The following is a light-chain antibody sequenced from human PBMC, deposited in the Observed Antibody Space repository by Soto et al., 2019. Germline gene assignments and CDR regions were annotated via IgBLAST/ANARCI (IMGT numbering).Light chain of an antibody. CDR3: SSFTSAYTFV. CDR2: EVS. Sequence: QSALTQPASVSGSPGQSIAISCTGTSSDIGAYNYVSWYQQHPGKAPKLLLSEVSNRPSGVSDRFSGSRSGNTASLTISGPQAEDEADYYCSSFTSAYTFVFGTGTKVTVL. J-gene: IGLJ1*01. V-gene: IGLV2-14*01. CDR1: SSDIGAYNY.